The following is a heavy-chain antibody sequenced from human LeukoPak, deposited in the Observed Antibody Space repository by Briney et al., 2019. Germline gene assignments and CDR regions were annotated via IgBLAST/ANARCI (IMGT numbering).Heavy chain of an antibody. CDR2: IYPGDSDT. D-gene: IGHD3-22*01. CDR1: GYSFTSYW. V-gene: IGHV5-51*01. Sequence: GESLKISCKGSGYSFTSYWIGWVRQMPGKGLEWMGIIYPGDSDTRYSPSFQGQVTISADKSTSTAYLQWSSLKASDTAMYYCARLLGSGYYPYYFDYWGQGTLVTVSS. CDR3: ARLLGSGYYPYYFDY. J-gene: IGHJ4*02.